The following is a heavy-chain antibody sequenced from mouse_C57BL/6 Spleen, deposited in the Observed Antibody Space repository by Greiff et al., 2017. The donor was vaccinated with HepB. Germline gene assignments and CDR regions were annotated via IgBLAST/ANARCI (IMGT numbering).Heavy chain of an antibody. J-gene: IGHJ3*01. CDR2: IHPNSGST. V-gene: IGHV1-64*01. Sequence: QVQLKQPGAELVKPGASVKLSCKASGYTFTSYWMHWVKQRPGQGLEWIGMIHPNSGSTNYNEKFKSKATLTVDKSSSTAYMQLSSLTSEDSAVYYCAHYGNYGAYWGQGTLVTVSA. CDR3: AHYGNYGAY. CDR1: GYTFTSYW. D-gene: IGHD2-1*01.